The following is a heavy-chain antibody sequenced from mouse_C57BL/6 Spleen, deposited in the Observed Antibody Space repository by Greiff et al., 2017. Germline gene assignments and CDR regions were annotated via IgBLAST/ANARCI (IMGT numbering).Heavy chain of an antibody. CDR2: ISNGGGST. J-gene: IGHJ1*03. Sequence: VMLVESGGGLVQTGGYLTLYCAASGFTFSDYYMYWVRQTPVKRLEWVAYISNGGGSTFYPDTVKGRFTISRDNAKNTLYLKMSRLRSENTAMYYCARPTRLGGYFEVWCTWTMVTVSS. V-gene: IGHV5-12*01. CDR1: GFTFSDYY. CDR3: ARPTRLGGYFEV. D-gene: IGHD3-3*01.